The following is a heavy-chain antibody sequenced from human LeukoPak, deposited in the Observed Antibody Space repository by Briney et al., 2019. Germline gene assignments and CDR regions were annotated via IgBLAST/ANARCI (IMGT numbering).Heavy chain of an antibody. CDR3: AREIWLGELHYNWFDP. D-gene: IGHD3-10*01. J-gene: IGHJ5*02. CDR1: GYTFTDYY. V-gene: IGHV1-2*02. Sequence: ASVKVPCKASGYTFTDYYVHWVRQAPGQGLEWMGWINPNSGGTNYAQKFQGRVTMTRDTSISTAYMELSRLRSDDTAVYYCAREIWLGELHYNWFDPWGQGTLVTVSS. CDR2: INPNSGGT.